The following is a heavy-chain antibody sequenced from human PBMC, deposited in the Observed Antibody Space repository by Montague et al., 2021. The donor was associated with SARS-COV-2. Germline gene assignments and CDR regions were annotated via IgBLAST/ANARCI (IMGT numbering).Heavy chain of an antibody. Sequence: SETLSLTCTVSGGSMMSPSFHWDWIRQAPGKGLEWVGSIYYGGTTYFNPSLRSRVTISLDTSKNQFSLKLTSVTAADTAVYYCARVSLAAAATRSDYWGQGTLVTVSS. J-gene: IGHJ4*02. D-gene: IGHD6-13*01. CDR3: ARVSLAAAATRSDY. CDR2: IYYGGTT. CDR1: GGSMMSPSFH. V-gene: IGHV4-39*07.